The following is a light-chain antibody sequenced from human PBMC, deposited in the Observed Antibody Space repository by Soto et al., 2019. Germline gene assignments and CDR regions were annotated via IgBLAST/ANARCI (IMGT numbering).Light chain of an antibody. CDR3: ATWESSLSVGV. V-gene: IGLV1-51*01. J-gene: IGLJ2*01. Sequence: QSVLTQPPSVSAAPGQKVTISCSGGSSNIGNNFVSWYQQLPGTAPKLLIYDNNKRPSGIPDRFSGSKSGTSATLGITGLQTGDEADYYCATWESSLSVGVFGGGTKLTVL. CDR1: SSNIGNNF. CDR2: DNN.